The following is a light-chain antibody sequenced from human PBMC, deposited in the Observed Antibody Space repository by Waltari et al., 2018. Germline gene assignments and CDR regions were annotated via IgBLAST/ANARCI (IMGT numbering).Light chain of an antibody. CDR3: QQYGTSPPWT. Sequence: EIVLTQSPGTLSLSPGERATLSCRTSQSVASYYIAWYQQKPGQAPRLLIYGASSRTTGIPDRLSGGGSGTDFTLTITRLEPEDFAVYYCQQYGTSPPWTFGQGTKVEVK. J-gene: IGKJ1*01. CDR2: GAS. V-gene: IGKV3-20*01. CDR1: QSVASYY.